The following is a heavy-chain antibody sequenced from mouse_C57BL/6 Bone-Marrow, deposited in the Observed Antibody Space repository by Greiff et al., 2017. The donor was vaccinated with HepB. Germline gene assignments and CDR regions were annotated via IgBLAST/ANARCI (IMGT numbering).Heavy chain of an antibody. CDR2: IDPNSGGT. Sequence: VKLQESGAELVKPGASVKLSCKASGYTFTSYWMHWVKQRPGRGLEWIGRIDPNSGGTKYNEKFKSKATLTVDKPSSTAYMQISSLTSEDSAVYYCEREGDYGNYLAWFAYWGQGTLVTVSA. CDR3: EREGDYGNYLAWFAY. D-gene: IGHD2-1*01. CDR1: GYTFTSYW. J-gene: IGHJ3*01. V-gene: IGHV1-72*01.